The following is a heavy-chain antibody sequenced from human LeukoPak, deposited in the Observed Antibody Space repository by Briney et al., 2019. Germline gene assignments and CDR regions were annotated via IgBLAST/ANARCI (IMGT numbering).Heavy chain of an antibody. J-gene: IGHJ4*02. Sequence: ASVKVSCKTSGYRFITFGINWVRQAPGQGLEWMGWINPYNGNRYYAKKFQDRFNMTTDTSTSTVYLELQTLTSDDTAIYYCARFQASEFRGFDHWGQGTLITVSS. V-gene: IGHV1-18*01. CDR3: ARFQASEFRGFDH. D-gene: IGHD3-10*01. CDR1: GYRFITFG. CDR2: INPYNGNR.